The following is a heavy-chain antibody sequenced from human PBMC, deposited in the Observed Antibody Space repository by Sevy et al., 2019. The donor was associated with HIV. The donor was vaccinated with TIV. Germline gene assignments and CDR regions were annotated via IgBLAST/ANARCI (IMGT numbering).Heavy chain of an antibody. CDR1: GFTFRTYA. CDR2: ISSNGDNA. Sequence: GGSLRLSCAASGFTFRTYAFHWVRQTPGKGLEWIGLISSNGDNAFYANSVRGRFTISRDNSMNTLYLQMTSLTPDDTDVDYCARGPEWELTSFLSHWGQGTLVTVSS. J-gene: IGHJ4*02. CDR3: ARGPEWELTSFLSH. V-gene: IGHV3-30-3*01. D-gene: IGHD1-26*01.